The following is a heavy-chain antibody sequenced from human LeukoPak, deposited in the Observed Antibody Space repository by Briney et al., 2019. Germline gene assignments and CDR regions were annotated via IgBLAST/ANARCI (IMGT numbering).Heavy chain of an antibody. CDR2: IIPILGIA. CDR3: ARDRRIAAALDY. Sequence: SVKVSCKASGGTFSSYAISWVRQAPGQGLEWMGRIIPILGIANYAQKFQGRVTITADKSTSTAYMELSSLRSEDTAVYYCARDRRIAAALDYWGQGTLVTVSS. D-gene: IGHD6-13*01. CDR1: GGTFSSYA. J-gene: IGHJ4*02. V-gene: IGHV1-69*04.